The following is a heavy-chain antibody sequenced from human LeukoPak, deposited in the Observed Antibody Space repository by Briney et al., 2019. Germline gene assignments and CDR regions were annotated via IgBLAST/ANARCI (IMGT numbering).Heavy chain of an antibody. Sequence: GGSLRLSCAASGFTFSSYSMNWVRQAPGKGLEWVSSISSSSSYIYYADSVKGRFTISRGNAKNSLYLQMNSLRAEDTAVYYCARDRGVVPAAIYYYYYYGMDVWGQGTTVTVSS. J-gene: IGHJ6*02. CDR3: ARDRGVVPAAIYYYYYYGMDV. CDR2: ISSSSSYI. CDR1: GFTFSSYS. V-gene: IGHV3-21*01. D-gene: IGHD2-2*01.